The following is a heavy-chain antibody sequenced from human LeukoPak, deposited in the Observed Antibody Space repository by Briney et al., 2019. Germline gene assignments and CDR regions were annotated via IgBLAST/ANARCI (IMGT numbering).Heavy chain of an antibody. CDR2: IYHSGST. CDR1: GGSISSGGYS. CDR3: ARGGEGFDP. J-gene: IGHJ5*02. D-gene: IGHD3-10*01. V-gene: IGHV4-30-2*01. Sequence: PSETLSLTCAVSGGSISSGGYSWSWIRQPPGKGLEWIGYIYHSGSTYYNPSLKSRVTISVDRSKNQFSLKLSSVTAADTAVYYCARGGEGFDPWGLGTLVTVSS.